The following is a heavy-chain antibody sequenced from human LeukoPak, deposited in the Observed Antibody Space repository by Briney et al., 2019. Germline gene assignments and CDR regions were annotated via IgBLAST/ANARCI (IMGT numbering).Heavy chain of an antibody. CDR2: IYYSGST. Sequence: SETLSLTCTASGVSITSYYWSWVRQPPGKGLEWIGYIYYSGSTSYNPSLRSRVTISVDTSKNQFSLKLSSVTAADTAVYYCARTWDSGGWFFNYWGQGTLVTVSS. V-gene: IGHV4-59*01. CDR3: ARTWDSGGWFFNY. D-gene: IGHD6-19*01. CDR1: GVSITSYY. J-gene: IGHJ4*02.